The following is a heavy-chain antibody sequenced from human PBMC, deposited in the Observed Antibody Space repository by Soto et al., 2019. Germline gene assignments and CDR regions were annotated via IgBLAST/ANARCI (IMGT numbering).Heavy chain of an antibody. CDR3: ARDKDRLQLGGNYYYILDV. CDR1: GGTFTTSA. J-gene: IGHJ6*02. V-gene: IGHV1-69*12. CDR2: IMPIFRTP. Sequence: QVQLEQSGAEVKRPGSSVKVSCKASGGTFTTSAISWVRQAPGQGLEWMAGIMPIFRTPDYARKFQGRVTVTADESTSTAYMELSCLRSDATAVYYCARDKDRLQLGGNYYYILDVWGQGTTVTVSS. D-gene: IGHD5-12*01.